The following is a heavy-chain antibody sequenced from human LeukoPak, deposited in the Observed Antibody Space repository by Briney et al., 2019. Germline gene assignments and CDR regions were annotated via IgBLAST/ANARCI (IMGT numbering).Heavy chain of an antibody. CDR2: ISSSSSYI. D-gene: IGHD6-6*01. CDR1: GFTFSGYS. CDR3: AREISSIAARAGFDC. Sequence: KSGGSLRLSCAASGFTFSGYSMNWVRQAPGKGLEWVSSISSSSSYIYHADSVKGRFTISRDNAKNSLYLQMNSLRAEDTAVYYCAREISSIAARAGFDCWGQGTLVTVSS. J-gene: IGHJ4*02. V-gene: IGHV3-21*01.